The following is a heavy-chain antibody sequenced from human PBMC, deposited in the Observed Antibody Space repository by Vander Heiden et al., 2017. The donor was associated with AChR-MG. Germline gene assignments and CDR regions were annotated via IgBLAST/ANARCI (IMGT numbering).Heavy chain of an antibody. J-gene: IGHJ4*02. V-gene: IGHV4-30-4*01. CDR3: ARVKHCSGGSCYSGGIAVAGSGYYFDY. CDR1: GGSISSVDYY. CDR2: IYYSGST. Sequence: QVQLQESGPGLVKPSQTLSPTCTVSGGSISSVDYYWTWIRQPPGKGLEWIGYIYYSGSTYYNPSLKSRVTISVDTSKNQFSLKLSSVTAADTAVYYCARVKHCSGGSCYSGGIAVAGSGYYFDYWGQGTLVTVSS. D-gene: IGHD2-15*01.